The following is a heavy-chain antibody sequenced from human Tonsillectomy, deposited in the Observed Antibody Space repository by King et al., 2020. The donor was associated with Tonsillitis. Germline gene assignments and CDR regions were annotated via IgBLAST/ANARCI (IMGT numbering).Heavy chain of an antibody. Sequence: QLVQSGGGVVQPGRSLRLSCAASGFIFSSYAMHWVRQAPGKGLEWVAVISYDGSNKYYADAVKGRFTISRDISKNTLYLQMNSLRAEDTAVYYCARSYGSGSYWYYYGMDVWGQGTTVTVSS. CDR2: ISYDGSNK. D-gene: IGHD3-10*01. CDR1: GFIFSSYA. CDR3: ARSYGSGSYWYYYGMDV. V-gene: IGHV3-33*05. J-gene: IGHJ6*02.